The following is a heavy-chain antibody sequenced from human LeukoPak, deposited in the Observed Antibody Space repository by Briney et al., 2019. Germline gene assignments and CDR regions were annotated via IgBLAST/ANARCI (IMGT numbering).Heavy chain of an antibody. CDR3: ARSIAAAGTQDFQH. CDR1: GYTFTGYY. CDR2: INPNSGGT. Sequence: ASVKASCKASGYTFTGYYMHWVRQAPGQGLEWMGWINPNSGGTNYAQKFQGRVTMTRDTSISTAYMELSRLRSDDTAVYYCARSIAAAGTQDFQHWGQGTLVTVSS. V-gene: IGHV1-2*02. J-gene: IGHJ1*01. D-gene: IGHD6-13*01.